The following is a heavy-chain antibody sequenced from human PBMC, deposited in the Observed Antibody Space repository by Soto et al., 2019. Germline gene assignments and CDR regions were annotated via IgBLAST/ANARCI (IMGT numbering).Heavy chain of an antibody. CDR3: ARDRDYYDSSGYRNYNFDY. D-gene: IGHD3-22*01. CDR1: GFTFSSYS. Sequence: PGGSLRLSCAASGFTFSSYSMNWVRQAPGKGLEWVSYISSSSSTIYYADSVKGRFTISRDNAKNSLYLQMNSLRDEDTAVYYCARDRDYYDSSGYRNYNFDYWGQGTLVTVSS. CDR2: ISSSSSTI. J-gene: IGHJ4*02. V-gene: IGHV3-48*02.